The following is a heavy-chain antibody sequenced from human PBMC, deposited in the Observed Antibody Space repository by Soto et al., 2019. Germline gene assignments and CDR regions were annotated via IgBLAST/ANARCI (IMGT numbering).Heavy chain of an antibody. D-gene: IGHD2-15*01. J-gene: IGHJ5*02. CDR2: IYHSGST. CDR1: GGSISRGGYY. CDR3: ARDGAGGYGLGWFDP. Sequence: QVQLQESGPGLVKPSQTLSLTCTVSGGSISRGGYYYNWIRQLPGKGLEWIGYIYHSGSTNYNPSLKSRFTLSVDASKNQLSLELSAVTAADTAVYYCARDGAGGYGLGWFDPWGQGTLVTVSS. V-gene: IGHV4-31*03.